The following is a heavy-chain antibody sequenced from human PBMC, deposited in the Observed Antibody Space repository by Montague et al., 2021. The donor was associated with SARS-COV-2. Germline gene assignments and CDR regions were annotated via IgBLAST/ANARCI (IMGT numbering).Heavy chain of an antibody. D-gene: IGHD4-23*01. Sequence: TLSLTCSVSGDFIDNKRYYWSWIRQPAGQGLEWIGSVYRNGKTKYXXXLKRRVSIVLDTPKNHFSLSLESVTAADTAVYYCARITVITPRYFDSWGQGSLVTVAS. CDR1: GDFIDNKRYY. CDR2: VYRNGKT. CDR3: ARITVITPRYFDS. J-gene: IGHJ4*02. V-gene: IGHV4-61*02.